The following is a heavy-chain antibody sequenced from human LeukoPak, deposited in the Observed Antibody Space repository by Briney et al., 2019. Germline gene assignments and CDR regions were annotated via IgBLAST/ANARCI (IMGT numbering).Heavy chain of an antibody. CDR1: GYTFTSYD. J-gene: IGHJ2*01. V-gene: IGHV1-2*02. Sequence: ASVKVSCKASGYTFTSYDINWVRQATGQGLEWMGWMNPNSGGTHYAQKFQGRVTMTRDTSISTAYMELSRLRSDDTAVYYCAREEEGVRCSSTGCSSHYWYFDLWGRGTLVTVSS. D-gene: IGHD2-2*01. CDR3: AREEEGVRCSSTGCSSHYWYFDL. CDR2: MNPNSGGT.